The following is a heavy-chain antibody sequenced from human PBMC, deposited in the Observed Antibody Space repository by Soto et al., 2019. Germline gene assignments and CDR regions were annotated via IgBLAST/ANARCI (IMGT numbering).Heavy chain of an antibody. Sequence: EVQLVESGGGLVKPGGSLRLSCAASGFTFSSYSMNWVRQAPGKGLEWVSSISSSSSYIYYADSVKGRFTISRDNAKNSLYLQMNSLRAEDTAVYYCASGYSYGSYYYYGMDVWGQGTTVTVSS. D-gene: IGHD5-18*01. J-gene: IGHJ6*02. CDR2: ISSSSSYI. CDR3: ASGYSYGSYYYYGMDV. V-gene: IGHV3-21*01. CDR1: GFTFSSYS.